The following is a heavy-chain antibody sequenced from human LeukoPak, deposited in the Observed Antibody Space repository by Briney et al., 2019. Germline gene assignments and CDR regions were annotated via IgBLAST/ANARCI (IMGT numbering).Heavy chain of an antibody. D-gene: IGHD2-2*01. CDR3: ARVEVVAGTIDY. J-gene: IGHJ4*02. V-gene: IGHV4-59*01. CDR1: GGSISSYY. CDR2: IYYSGGT. Sequence: SETLSLTCTVSGGSISSYYWSWIRQPPGKGLEWIGYIYYSGGTNYKSSLKSRVTISVDTSKNQFSLKLRSVTAADTAVYYCARVEVVAGTIDYWGQGTLVTVSS.